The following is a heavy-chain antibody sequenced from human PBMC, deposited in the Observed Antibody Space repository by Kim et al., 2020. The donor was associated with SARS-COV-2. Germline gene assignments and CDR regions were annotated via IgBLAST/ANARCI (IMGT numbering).Heavy chain of an antibody. D-gene: IGHD2-21*01. CDR1: GFTFSSSD. CDR2: IRSKANSWST. CDR3: TTNSTTSDY. Sequence: GGSLRLSCAASGFTFSSSDMNWVRQAPGKGLEWVGRIRSKANSWSTEYAASVKGSFTISRDDSKNTLYLQMHSLKTEDTALYYCTTNSTTSDYW. V-gene: IGHV3-73*01. J-gene: IGHJ4*01.